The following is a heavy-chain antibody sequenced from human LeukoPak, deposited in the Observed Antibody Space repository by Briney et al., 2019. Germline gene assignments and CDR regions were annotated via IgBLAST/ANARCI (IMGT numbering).Heavy chain of an antibody. CDR3: ARSSV. J-gene: IGHJ6*02. CDR1: GYTLTELS. CDR2: FDPEDGET. V-gene: IGHV1-24*01. D-gene: IGHD3-16*02. Sequence: ASVKVSCKVSGYTLTELSMHWVRQAPGKGLEWMGGFDPEDGETIYAQKFQGRVTMTRNTSISTAYMELSSLRSEDTAVYYCARSSVWGQGTTVTVSS.